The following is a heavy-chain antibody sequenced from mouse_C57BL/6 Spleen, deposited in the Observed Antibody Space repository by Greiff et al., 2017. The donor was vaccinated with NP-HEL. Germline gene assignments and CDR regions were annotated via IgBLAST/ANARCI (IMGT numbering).Heavy chain of an antibody. CDR2: IHPNSGST. D-gene: IGHD2-4*01. V-gene: IGHV1-64*01. CDR1: GYTFTSYW. J-gene: IGHJ2*01. CDR3: ARHIYYDYDGRYYFDY. Sequence: QVQLKQPGAELVKPGASVKLSCKASGYTFTSYWMHWVKQRPGQGLEWIGMIHPNSGSTNYNEKFKSKATLTVDKSSSTAYMQLSSLTSEDSAVYYCARHIYYDYDGRYYFDYWGQGTTLTVSS.